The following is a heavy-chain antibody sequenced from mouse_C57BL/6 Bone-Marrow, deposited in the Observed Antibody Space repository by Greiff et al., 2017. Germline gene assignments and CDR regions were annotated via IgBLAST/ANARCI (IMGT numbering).Heavy chain of an antibody. CDR3: ARYLITTVVHWYFDV. V-gene: IGHV1-55*01. Sequence: LQPGAELVKPGASVKMSCKASGYTFTSYWITWVKQRPGQGLEWIGDIYPGSGSTNYNEKFKSKATLTVDTSSSTAYMQLSSLTSEDSAVYYCARYLITTVVHWYFDVWGTGTTVTVSS. CDR2: IYPGSGST. D-gene: IGHD1-1*01. CDR1: GYTFTSYW. J-gene: IGHJ1*03.